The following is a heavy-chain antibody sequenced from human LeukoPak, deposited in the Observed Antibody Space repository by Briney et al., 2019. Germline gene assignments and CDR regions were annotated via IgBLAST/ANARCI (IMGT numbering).Heavy chain of an antibody. Sequence: GGSLRVSCAVSGFIVSSYWMRWVCQAPGRGLVWVSRLSSDGTSTNYADSVKGRFTISRDSAKNALFLQMNSMRAEDTAVYYCARGLIAHYALDIWGQRTMVTVSS. CDR3: ARGLIAHYALDI. V-gene: IGHV3-74*01. J-gene: IGHJ3*02. D-gene: IGHD2-15*01. CDR1: GFIVSSYW. CDR2: LSSDGTST.